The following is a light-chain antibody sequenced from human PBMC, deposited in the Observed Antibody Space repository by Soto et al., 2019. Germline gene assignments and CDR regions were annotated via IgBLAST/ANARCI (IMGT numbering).Light chain of an antibody. CDR2: AAS. CDR1: QDISSW. V-gene: IGKV1-12*02. J-gene: IGKJ2*01. Sequence: DLQMTQSPSSVSASVGDRVTITCRASQDISSWLAWYQQKPGKAPKLLIYAASSLQSGVPSRFSGSGSGTDFTLTISTLQPKDFATYYCQQANSSPSTFAQGTKLDIK. CDR3: QQANSSPST.